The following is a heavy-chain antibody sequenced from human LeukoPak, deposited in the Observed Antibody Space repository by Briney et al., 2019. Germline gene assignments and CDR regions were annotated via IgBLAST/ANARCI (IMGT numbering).Heavy chain of an antibody. CDR1: GFTFSSYS. J-gene: IGHJ6*03. D-gene: IGHD6-13*01. V-gene: IGHV3-74*01. CDR2: INSDGSST. Sequence: GGSLRFSCAASGFTFSSYSMAWVRQAPGKGLVWVSRINSDGSSTSYADSVKGRFTISRDNAKNTLYLQMNSLRAEDTAVYYCARGMYSSSWYFVDYYYYMDVWGKGTTVTVSS. CDR3: ARGMYSSSWYFVDYYYYMDV.